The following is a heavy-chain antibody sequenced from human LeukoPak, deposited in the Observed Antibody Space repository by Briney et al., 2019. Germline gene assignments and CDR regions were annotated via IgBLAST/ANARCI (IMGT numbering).Heavy chain of an antibody. CDR1: GGSISSYY. D-gene: IGHD6-13*01. CDR3: AGGEAAAVDY. Sequence: PSETLSLTCTVSGGSISSYYWSWIRQPPGKGLEWIGYIYYSGSTNYNPSLKSRVTISVDTSKNQFSLKLSSVTAADTAVYYCAGGEAAAVDYWGQGTLVTVSS. J-gene: IGHJ4*02. CDR2: IYYSGST. V-gene: IGHV4-59*01.